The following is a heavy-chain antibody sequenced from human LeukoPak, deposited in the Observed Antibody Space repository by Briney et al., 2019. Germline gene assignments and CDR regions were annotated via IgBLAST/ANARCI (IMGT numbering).Heavy chain of an antibody. CDR1: GASIGVSEYF. D-gene: IGHD3-9*01. Sequence: PSETLSLTCAVAGASIGVSEYFWGWIRQPPGKGLEWIGSIYHTGHTYYDPSLKSRVTISRDTSRNNFFLKLSSVTAADTAVYYCARLGYYDTSTGSRPSDSWGQGTLVTVSS. CDR3: ARLGYYDTSTGSRPSDS. V-gene: IGHV4-39*02. J-gene: IGHJ4*02. CDR2: IYHTGHT.